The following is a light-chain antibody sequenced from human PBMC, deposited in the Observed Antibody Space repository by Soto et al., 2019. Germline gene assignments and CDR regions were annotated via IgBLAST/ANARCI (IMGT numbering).Light chain of an antibody. J-gene: IGKJ5*01. CDR2: DAS. Sequence: IQITHSPSPLSASLGARVTITCRTTQTISTWLAWYQQKPGKAPRLLIYDASTLESGVPSRFSGSGSGTEFTLTISSLRPDDFATYYCQQANSFPLTFGQGTRLEI. CDR3: QQANSFPLT. CDR1: QTISTW. V-gene: IGKV1-5*01.